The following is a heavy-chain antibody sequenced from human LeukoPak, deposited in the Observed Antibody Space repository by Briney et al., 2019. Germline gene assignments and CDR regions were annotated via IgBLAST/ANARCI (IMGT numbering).Heavy chain of an antibody. CDR3: ARDLYSSTWYAFDY. CDR1: GFTFSNSE. CDR2: ISSSGSTI. V-gene: IGHV3-48*03. J-gene: IGHJ4*02. Sequence: GGSLTLSCAASGFTFSNSEMNWVRQAPGEGLEWVSYISSSGSTIYYADSVKGRFTISRDNAKNSLFLQMNSLRAEDAAVYYCARDLYSSTWYAFDYWGQGTLVTVSS. D-gene: IGHD6-13*01.